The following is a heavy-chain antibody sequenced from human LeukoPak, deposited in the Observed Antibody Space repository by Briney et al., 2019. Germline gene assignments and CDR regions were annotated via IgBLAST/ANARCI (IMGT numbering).Heavy chain of an antibody. CDR2: LSVGGGDT. CDR3: AKDTRGVVVANNWFDP. V-gene: IGHV3-23*01. Sequence: PGGSLRLSCAASGFTFSSYAMSWVRQAPGKGLEWVSTLSVGGGDTYYADSVKGRFTISRDNSKNTLYLQMNSLRAEDTAVYYCAKDTRGVVVANNWFDPWGQGTLVTVSS. D-gene: IGHD2-15*01. CDR1: GFTFSSYA. J-gene: IGHJ5*02.